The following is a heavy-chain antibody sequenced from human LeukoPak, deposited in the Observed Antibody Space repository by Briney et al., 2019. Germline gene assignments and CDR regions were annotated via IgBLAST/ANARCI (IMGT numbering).Heavy chain of an antibody. CDR3: ARGRPQPGGLGRYYYDSSGYYSFHYYYYMDV. D-gene: IGHD3-22*01. CDR2: IYYSGST. CDR1: GGSLSSSSYY. Sequence: SETLSLTCTVSGGSLSSSSYYWGWIRQPPGKGLEWIGSIYYSGSTYYNPSLKSRVTISVDTSKNQFSLKLSPLTAADTAVYYCARGRPQPGGLGRYYYDSSGYYSFHYYYYMDVWGKGTTVTVSS. J-gene: IGHJ6*03. V-gene: IGHV4-39*07.